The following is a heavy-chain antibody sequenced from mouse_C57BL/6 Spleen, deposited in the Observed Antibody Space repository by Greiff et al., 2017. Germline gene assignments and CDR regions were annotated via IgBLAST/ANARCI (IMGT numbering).Heavy chain of an antibody. CDR2: IHPNSGST. Sequence: QVQLQQPGAELVKPGASVKLSCKASGYTFTSYWMHWVKQRPGQGLEWIGMIHPNSGSTNYNEKFTSKATLTVDNSSSTAYMQLSSLTSDDSAVYYCAGLRREYFDYWGQGTTLTVSS. V-gene: IGHV1-64*01. CDR3: AGLRREYFDY. CDR1: GYTFTSYW. D-gene: IGHD2-4*01. J-gene: IGHJ2*01.